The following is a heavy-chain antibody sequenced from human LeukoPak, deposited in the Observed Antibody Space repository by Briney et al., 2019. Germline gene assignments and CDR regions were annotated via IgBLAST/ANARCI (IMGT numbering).Heavy chain of an antibody. CDR2: IYHSGST. CDR1: GDSISSGYH. V-gene: IGHV4-38-2*01. CDR3: ARGNGEDILTHCNWFGN. D-gene: IGHD3-9*01. Sequence: SETLSLTCAVSGDSISSGYHWGWIRQPPGKGLEWIGSIYHSGSTYYNPSLKSRVTISVDTSKNQFSLKLRSVTAADTAVYYCARGNGEDILTHCNWFGNWGQGTLVTVSS. J-gene: IGHJ5*02.